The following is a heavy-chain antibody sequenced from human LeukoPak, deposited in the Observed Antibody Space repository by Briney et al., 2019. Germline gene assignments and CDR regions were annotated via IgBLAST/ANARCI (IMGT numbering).Heavy chain of an antibody. Sequence: VASVKVSCKASGYTFTSYGISWVRLAPGQGLEWMGWISAYNGNTNYAQKLQGRVTMTTDTSTSTAYMELRSLRSDDTAVYYCARRTTVTTLYYYYGMDVWGQGTTVTVSS. CDR2: ISAYNGNT. V-gene: IGHV1-18*01. CDR1: GYTFTSYG. J-gene: IGHJ6*02. D-gene: IGHD4-17*01. CDR3: ARRTTVTTLYYYYGMDV.